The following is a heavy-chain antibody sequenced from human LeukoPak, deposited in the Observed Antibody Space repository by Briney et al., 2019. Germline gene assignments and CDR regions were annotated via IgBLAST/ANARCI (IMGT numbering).Heavy chain of an antibody. J-gene: IGHJ6*03. D-gene: IGHD3-22*01. CDR3: ARGEITMIFYYYYMDV. CDR2: IIPIFGTA. Sequence: SVKVSCKASGGTFSSYAISWVRQAPGQGLEWMGGIIPIFGTANYAQKFQGRVTITADKSTSTAYMELSSLRSEDTAVYYCARGEITMIFYYYYMDVWGKGTTVTVSS. CDR1: GGTFSSYA. V-gene: IGHV1-69*06.